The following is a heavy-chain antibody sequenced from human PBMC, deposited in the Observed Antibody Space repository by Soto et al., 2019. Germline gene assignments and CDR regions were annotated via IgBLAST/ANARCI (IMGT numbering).Heavy chain of an antibody. Sequence: QVQLVESGGGVVQPGRSLRLSCAASGFTFSSYGMHWVRQAPGKGLEWVAVIWYDGSNKYYADSVKGQFTISRDNSKNTLYLQMNSLRAEDTAVYYCARDPGGIVVVTAAYFDYWGQGTLVTVSS. V-gene: IGHV3-33*01. CDR2: IWYDGSNK. J-gene: IGHJ4*02. D-gene: IGHD2-21*02. CDR1: GFTFSSYG. CDR3: ARDPGGIVVVTAAYFDY.